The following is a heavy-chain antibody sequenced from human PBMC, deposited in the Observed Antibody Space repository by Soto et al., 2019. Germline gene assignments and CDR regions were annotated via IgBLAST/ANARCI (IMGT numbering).Heavy chain of an antibody. CDR2: IWYDGSNK. D-gene: IGHD3-16*01. CDR1: GFTFSSYG. CDR3: XXXXXXXXXXGGDAFDI. Sequence: QVQLVESGGGVVQPGRSLRLSCAASGFTFSSYGMHWVRQAPGKGLEWVAVIWYDGSNKYYADSVKGRFTISRDNSKNTLYLXXXXXXXXXXXXXXXXXXXXXXXXXGGDAFDIWGQGTMVTVSS. V-gene: IGHV3-33*01. J-gene: IGHJ3*02.